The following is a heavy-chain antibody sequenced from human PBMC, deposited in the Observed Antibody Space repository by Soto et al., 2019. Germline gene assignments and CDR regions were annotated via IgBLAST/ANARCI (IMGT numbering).Heavy chain of an antibody. CDR1: GGTFSSYA. CDR2: VIPIFGTA. Sequence: QVQLVQSGAEVKKPGSSVKVSCKASGGTFSSYAISWVRQAPGQGLEWMGGVIPIFGTANYAQKFQGRVTITADESTSTAYMALSSLRSEDTAVYYCARGRRWCGELLLTNMWFDPWGQVPLVTVSS. V-gene: IGHV1-69*01. CDR3: ARGRRWCGELLLTNMWFDP. J-gene: IGHJ5*02. D-gene: IGHD3-10*01.